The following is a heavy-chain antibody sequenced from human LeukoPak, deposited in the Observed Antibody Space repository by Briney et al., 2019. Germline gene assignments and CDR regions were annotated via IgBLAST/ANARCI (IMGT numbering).Heavy chain of an antibody. D-gene: IGHD3-10*01. CDR2: IKQDGSGK. J-gene: IGHJ4*02. Sequence: PGGPRRVSCAASGFTFSSYWMSWFRQAPGKGLEWVANIKQDGSGKYYVDSVKGRFTISRDNAKNSLYLQMNSLRAEDTAVYYCARTGSGSYYVRDYWGQGTLVTVSS. CDR1: GFTFSSYW. V-gene: IGHV3-7*03. CDR3: ARTGSGSYYVRDY.